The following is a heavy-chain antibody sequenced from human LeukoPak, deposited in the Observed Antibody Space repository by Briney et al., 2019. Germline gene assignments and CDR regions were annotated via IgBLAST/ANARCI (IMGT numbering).Heavy chain of an antibody. Sequence: GGSQRLSCAASGFTFRIYAMSWVRQAPGRGLEWVSAISGSGGSTYYADSVKGRFTISRDNSKNMLYLQMNSLRAEDTAVYYCARDLDSGSYYAFDYWGQGTLVTVSS. CDR2: ISGSGGST. CDR3: ARDLDSGSYYAFDY. V-gene: IGHV3-23*01. D-gene: IGHD1-26*01. J-gene: IGHJ4*02. CDR1: GFTFRIYA.